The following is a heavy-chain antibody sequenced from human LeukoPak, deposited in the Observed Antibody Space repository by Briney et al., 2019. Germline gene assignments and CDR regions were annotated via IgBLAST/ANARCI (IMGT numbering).Heavy chain of an antibody. CDR3: ARSCSSTSCYRGLYYYYYMDV. Sequence: SETLSLTCTVSGGSISSGSYYWSWIRQPAGKGLEWIGRIYTSGSTNYNPSLKSRVTISVDTSKNQFSLKLSSVTAADTAVYYCARSCSSTSCYRGLYYYYYMDVWGKGTTVTVSS. D-gene: IGHD2-2*02. CDR1: GGSISSGSYY. J-gene: IGHJ6*03. V-gene: IGHV4-61*02. CDR2: IYTSGST.